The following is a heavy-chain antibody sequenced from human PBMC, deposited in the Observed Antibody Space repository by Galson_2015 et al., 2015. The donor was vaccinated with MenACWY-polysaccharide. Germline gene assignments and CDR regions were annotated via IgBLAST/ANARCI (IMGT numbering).Heavy chain of an antibody. J-gene: IGHJ4*02. D-gene: IGHD6-19*01. V-gene: IGHV1-8*02. CDR3: ARAIASDGIAVAKVLNDY. CDR1: GYTFTSYD. CDR2: MKPNSGNT. Sequence: SVKVSCKASGYTFTSYDINWVRQAPGQGLEWMGWMKPNSGNTGYPQKFQGRVTMTRNTSISTAYMELSSLRSVDTAVYYCARAIASDGIAVAKVLNDYWGQGTLVTVSS.